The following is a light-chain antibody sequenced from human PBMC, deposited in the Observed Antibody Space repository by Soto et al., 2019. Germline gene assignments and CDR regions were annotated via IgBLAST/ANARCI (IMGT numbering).Light chain of an antibody. CDR1: QSVSIW. Sequence: DTQMTQSPSTLSASVGDRVTITCRASQSVSIWLAWFQQKPGKAPRLLIYDASNLESGVPSRFSGSGSGTEFTLTISSLQPEDSATYYCQQYNTYLTWAFGQGTKVEIK. CDR2: DAS. CDR3: QQYNTYLTWA. V-gene: IGKV1-5*01. J-gene: IGKJ1*01.